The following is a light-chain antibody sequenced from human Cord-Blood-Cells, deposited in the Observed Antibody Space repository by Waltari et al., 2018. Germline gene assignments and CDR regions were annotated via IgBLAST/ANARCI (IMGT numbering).Light chain of an antibody. CDR1: KRISSW. CDR3: QQYNSYPRT. V-gene: IGKV1-5*01. J-gene: IGKJ4*01. CDR2: DAS. Sequence: DTQITQSHSSLSASVGDRVTIPFRASKRISSWLAGYQQKPGKAPKLLIYDASSLESGVPSRFSGSGSGTEFTLTSSSLQPDDCATYCCQQYNSYPRTFGGGTKVEIK.